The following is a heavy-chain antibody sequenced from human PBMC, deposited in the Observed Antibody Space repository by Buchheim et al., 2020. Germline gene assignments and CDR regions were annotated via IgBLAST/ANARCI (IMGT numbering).Heavy chain of an antibody. V-gene: IGHV3-11*06. CDR2: ISSSSSYT. Sequence: QVQLVESGGGLVKPGGSLRLSCAASGFTFSDYYMSWIRQAPGKGLEWVSYISSSSSYTNYADSVKGRFTISSDNAKNSLYLQMNSLGAEDTAVYYCARDWGRVGAQWLANYCYGMDVWGQGTT. J-gene: IGHJ6*02. CDR3: ARDWGRVGAQWLANYCYGMDV. D-gene: IGHD6-19*01. CDR1: GFTFSDYY.